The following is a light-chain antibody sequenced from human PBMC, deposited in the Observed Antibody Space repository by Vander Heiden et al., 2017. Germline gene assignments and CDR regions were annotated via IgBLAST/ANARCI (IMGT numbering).Light chain of an antibody. CDR3: QQSHSTPWT. V-gene: IGKV1-39*01. CDR2: AAS. J-gene: IGKJ1*01. CDR1: QSISSY. Sequence: DIQMTQSRSSLSASVGVRVTITCRASQSISSYLNWYQQKPGKAPNLLIYAASSLQSGVPSRFSGSGSGTDFTLTISSLQPEDFATYYCQQSHSTPWTFGQGTKVEYK.